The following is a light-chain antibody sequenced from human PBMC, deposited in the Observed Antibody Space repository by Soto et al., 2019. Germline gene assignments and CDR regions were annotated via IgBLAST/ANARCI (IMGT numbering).Light chain of an antibody. Sequence: EIVLTQSPATLSLSPGERATLSCRASQSVSSNYLAWYQQRPGQAPRLLIYGASSRATGIPDRFSGSGSGTDFTLTISRLEPEDFAVYYCQQYGGSPMYTFGQGTNLEIK. J-gene: IGKJ2*01. V-gene: IGKV3-20*01. CDR2: GAS. CDR1: QSVSSNY. CDR3: QQYGGSPMYT.